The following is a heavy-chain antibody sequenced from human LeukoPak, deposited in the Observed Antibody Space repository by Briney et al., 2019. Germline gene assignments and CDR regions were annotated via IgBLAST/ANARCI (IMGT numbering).Heavy chain of an antibody. CDR2: INHGGST. CDR3: ARGSGSSWSHVFFDY. CDR1: GGSFSGYY. D-gene: IGHD6-13*01. Sequence: PSETLSLTCAVYGGSFSGYYWSWIRQPPGKGLEWIGEINHGGSTNYNPSLKSRVTISVDTSKNQFSLKLSSVTAADTAVYYCARGSGSSWSHVFFDYWGQGTLVTVSS. J-gene: IGHJ4*02. V-gene: IGHV4-34*01.